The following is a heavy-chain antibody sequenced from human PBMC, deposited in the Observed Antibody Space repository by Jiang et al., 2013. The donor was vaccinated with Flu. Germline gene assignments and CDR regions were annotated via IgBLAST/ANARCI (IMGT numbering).Heavy chain of an antibody. CDR1: GYTFTSYG. CDR3: ARDKVCCSGGSCYPSPLDY. J-gene: IGHJ4*02. CDR2: ISAYNGNT. V-gene: IGHV1-18*04. Sequence: SVKVSCKASGYTFTSYGISWVRQAPGQGLEWMGWISAYNGNTNYAQKLQGRVTMTTDTSTSTAYMELRSLRSDDTAVYYCARDKVCCSGGSCYPSPLDYWGQGTLVTVSS. D-gene: IGHD2-15*01.